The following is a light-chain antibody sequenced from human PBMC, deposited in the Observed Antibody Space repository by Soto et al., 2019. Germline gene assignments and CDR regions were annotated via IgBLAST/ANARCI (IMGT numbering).Light chain of an antibody. CDR3: SSYAGSSNV. V-gene: IGLV2-8*02. CDR2: EVN. CDR1: GMDVGGYNY. J-gene: IGLJ1*01. Sequence: CDLTRPPYACRAHVRAVTMSWTETGMDVGGYNYVSGYQQHPGKAPKLMIYEVNKRPSGVPDRFSGSKSGNTASLTVSGLQAEDEADYYCSSYAGSSNVFGTGTKVIV.